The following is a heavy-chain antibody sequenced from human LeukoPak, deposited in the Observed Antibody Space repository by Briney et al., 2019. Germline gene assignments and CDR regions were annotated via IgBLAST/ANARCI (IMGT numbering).Heavy chain of an antibody. CDR3: ARSPTGARGNWYFDL. Sequence: GGSLRLSCAASGFTFDDYGMSWVRQAPGKGLEWVSGINWNGGSTGYADSVKGRFTISRDNAKNSLYPQMNSLRAEDTALYHCARSPTGARGNWYFDLWGRGTLVTVSS. CDR2: INWNGGST. J-gene: IGHJ2*01. D-gene: IGHD1-26*01. CDR1: GFTFDDYG. V-gene: IGHV3-20*01.